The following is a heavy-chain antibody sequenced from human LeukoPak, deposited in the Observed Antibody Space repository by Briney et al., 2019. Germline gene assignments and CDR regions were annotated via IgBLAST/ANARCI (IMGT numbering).Heavy chain of an antibody. V-gene: IGHV3-30*03. CDR1: GFTFSDYG. J-gene: IGHJ6*04. CDR2: TSYDGSDE. CDR3: ARTYTVFGAMDV. D-gene: IGHD3-3*01. Sequence: GGALRLSCVASGFTFSDYGMHWVRQAPGKGLEWVAATSYDGSDEYYVDSVKGRFTISRDNSKNTLYLEMKSLRSEDTAIYYCARTYTVFGAMDVWGKGTTVTVSA.